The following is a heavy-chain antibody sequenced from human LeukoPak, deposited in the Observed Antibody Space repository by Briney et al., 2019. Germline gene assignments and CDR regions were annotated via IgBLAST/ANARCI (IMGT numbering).Heavy chain of an antibody. CDR2: ISSSSSYI. V-gene: IGHV3-21*01. CDR3: GGTPGYSSSWYYFDY. D-gene: IGHD6-13*01. J-gene: IGHJ4*02. CDR1: GFTFSSYS. Sequence: PGGSLRLSCAASGFTFSSYSMNWVRQAPGKGLEWVSSISSSSSYIYYADSVKGRFTISRDNAKNSLYPQMNSLRAEDTAVYYCGGTPGYSSSWYYFDYWGQGTLVTVSS.